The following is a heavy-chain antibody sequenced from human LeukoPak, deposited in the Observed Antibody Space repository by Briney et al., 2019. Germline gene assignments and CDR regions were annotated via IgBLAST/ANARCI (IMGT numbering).Heavy chain of an antibody. D-gene: IGHD2-15*01. J-gene: IGHJ6*03. CDR1: GGSFSGYY. Sequence: SETLSLTCAVYGGSFSGYYWSWIRQPPGKGLEWIGEINHSGSTNYNPSLKSRVTISVDTSKNQFSLKLSSVTAADTAVYYCARGYCGGSCYSYYYYNYMDVWGKGTTVTVSS. CDR2: INHSGST. V-gene: IGHV4-34*01. CDR3: ARGYCGGSCYSYYYYNYMDV.